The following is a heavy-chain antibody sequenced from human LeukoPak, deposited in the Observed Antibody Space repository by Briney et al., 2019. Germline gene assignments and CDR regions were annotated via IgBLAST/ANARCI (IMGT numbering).Heavy chain of an antibody. Sequence: PGGSLRLSCAASGFTFSHYWMSWVRQAPGKGLEWVGRIKGKTAAGAPDYVASVKGRFTISRDDSKNTLFLQMNSLKTEDTAVYYCITGDYDFWSGLYSPNHYFDYWGQGTLVTVSS. V-gene: IGHV3-15*01. J-gene: IGHJ4*02. CDR2: IKGKTAAGAP. D-gene: IGHD3-3*01. CDR1: GFTFSHYW. CDR3: ITGDYDFWSGLYSPNHYFDY.